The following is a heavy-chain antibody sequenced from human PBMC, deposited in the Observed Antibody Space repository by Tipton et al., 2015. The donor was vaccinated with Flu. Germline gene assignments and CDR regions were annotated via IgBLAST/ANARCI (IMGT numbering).Heavy chain of an antibody. CDR2: IYYSGST. V-gene: IGHV4-39*07. D-gene: IGHD3-22*01. J-gene: IGHJ4*02. CDR1: GGSISSSSYY. CDR3: ARVRAIYYDSSGLSPGYFDY. Sequence: TLSLTCTVPGGSISSSSYYWGWIRQPPGKGLEWIGSIYYSGSTHYNPPLKSRVTISVDTSKNQFSLKLSSVTAADTAVYYCARVRAIYYDSSGLSPGYFDYWGQGTLVTVSS.